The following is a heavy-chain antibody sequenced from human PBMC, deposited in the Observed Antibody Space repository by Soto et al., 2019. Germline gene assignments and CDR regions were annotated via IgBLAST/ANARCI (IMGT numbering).Heavy chain of an antibody. J-gene: IGHJ4*02. CDR2: MSGSSSTT. V-gene: IGHV3-23*01. CDR3: AKNQERELPRVIDF. Sequence: DVQLLESGGGLVQPGGSVRLSCAASGFPFSNYAMSWVRQAPGGGLEWVSSMSGSSSTTYYADSVKGRFTISRDRSKNTLYLQMSSLRAEDTALYYCAKNQERELPRVIDFWGQGTLVTVSS. D-gene: IGHD1-7*01. CDR1: GFPFSNYA.